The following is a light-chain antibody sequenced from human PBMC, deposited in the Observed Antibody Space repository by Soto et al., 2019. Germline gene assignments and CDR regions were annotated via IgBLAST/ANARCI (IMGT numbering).Light chain of an antibody. V-gene: IGKV3-15*01. CDR2: ETS. Sequence: EIVMTQSPATLSVSPGERATLSCRASQSVSSSLAGCQQKPGQAPRLLIYETSTRATGVPARFSGSGSGTEFTLTITSLQSEDFAVYYCQQYYRWPITFGQGTRLEIK. CDR3: QQYYRWPIT. CDR1: QSVSSS. J-gene: IGKJ5*01.